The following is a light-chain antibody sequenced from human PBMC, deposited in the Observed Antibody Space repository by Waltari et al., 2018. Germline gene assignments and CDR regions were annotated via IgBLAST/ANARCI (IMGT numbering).Light chain of an antibody. V-gene: IGLV2-23*02. CDR3: CSYAGSSTLV. CDR2: EVS. CDR1: SSDVGSYNL. Sequence: QSALTQPASVSGSPGPSITIPCTGTSSDVGSYNLVSWYQQHPGKAPKLMIYEVSKRPSGVSNRSSGSKSGNTASLTISGLQAEDEADYYCCSYAGSSTLVFGGGTKLTVL. J-gene: IGLJ2*01.